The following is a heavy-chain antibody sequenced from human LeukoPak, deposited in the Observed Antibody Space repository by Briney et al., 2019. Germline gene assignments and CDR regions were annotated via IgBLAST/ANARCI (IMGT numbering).Heavy chain of an antibody. CDR3: ARLIVDTAMNFDY. J-gene: IGHJ4*02. Sequence: GASVKVSCKASGGTFSSYAISWVRQAPGQGLEWMGGIIPIFGTANYAQKFQGRVTITTDESTSTAYMELSSLRSEDTAVYYCARLIVDTAMNFDYWGQGTLVTVSS. D-gene: IGHD5-18*01. CDR2: IIPIFGTA. CDR1: GGTFSSYA. V-gene: IGHV1-69*05.